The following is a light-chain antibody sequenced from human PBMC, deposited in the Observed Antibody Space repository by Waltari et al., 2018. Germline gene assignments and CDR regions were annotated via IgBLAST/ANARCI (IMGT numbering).Light chain of an antibody. J-gene: IGLJ3*02. CDR3: LSADSSGTSKV. CDR1: ALPKHY. CDR2: KDT. V-gene: IGLV3-25*03. Sequence: SYELTQPPSVSVSPGQTARNTCSGDALPKHYAFWYQQKPGQAPVLIIDKDTQRPSGIPERFSGSSSGTTVTMTISGVQAEDEADYYCLSADSSGTSKVFGGGTKLTVL.